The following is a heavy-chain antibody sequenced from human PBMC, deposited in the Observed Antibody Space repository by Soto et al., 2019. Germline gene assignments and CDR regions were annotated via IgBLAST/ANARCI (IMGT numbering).Heavy chain of an antibody. Sequence: QITLNESGPTQVKPRQTLTLTCTFSGFSLTTSGVGVRWIRQSPGKAPEWLALIYWDDDKRYSPSLKSRLTITKDTSKNPVVLTMADLDPADTATYYCAHRVLRTVFGLVTTTAIYFDFWGQGTPVAVSS. CDR1: GFSLTTSGVG. J-gene: IGHJ4*02. CDR2: IYWDDDK. CDR3: AHRVLRTVFGLVTTTAIYFDF. D-gene: IGHD3-3*01. V-gene: IGHV2-5*02.